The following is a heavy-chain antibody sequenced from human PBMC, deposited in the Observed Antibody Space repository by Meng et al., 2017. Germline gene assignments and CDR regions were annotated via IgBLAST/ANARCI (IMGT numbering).Heavy chain of an antibody. Sequence: QGPLTTLAARLLKPWGTLSRSWPVYGGSFRGYHWSWIRQPPGKGLEWSGEINHSGSTNYNPSLKSRVTISVDTSKNQFSLKLSSVTAADTAVYYCARGRDSGYDRPAPGWGFDPWGQGTLVTVSS. D-gene: IGHD5-12*01. CDR2: INHSGST. V-gene: IGHV4-34*01. CDR1: GGSFRGYH. J-gene: IGHJ5*02. CDR3: ARGRDSGYDRPAPGWGFDP.